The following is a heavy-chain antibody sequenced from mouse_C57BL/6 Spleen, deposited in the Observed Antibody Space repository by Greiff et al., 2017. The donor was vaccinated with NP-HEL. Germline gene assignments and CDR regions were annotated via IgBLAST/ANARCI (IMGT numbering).Heavy chain of an antibody. J-gene: IGHJ2*01. CDR1: GYTFTSYW. V-gene: IGHV1-64*01. CDR3: GRGRNYYDYGFDY. D-gene: IGHD2-4*01. CDR2: IHPNSGST. Sequence: QVHVKQPGAELVKPGASVKLSCKASGYTFTSYWMHWVKQRPGQGLEWIGMIHPNSGSTNYNEKFKSKATLTVDKSSSTAYMQLSSLTSEDSAVYYCGRGRNYYDYGFDYWGQGTTLTVSS.